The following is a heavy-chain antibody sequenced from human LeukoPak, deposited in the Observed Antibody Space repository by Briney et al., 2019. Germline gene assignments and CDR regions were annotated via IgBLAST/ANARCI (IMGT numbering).Heavy chain of an antibody. J-gene: IGHJ4*02. Sequence: GESLKISCKGSGYSFTNYWIDWVRQMPGKGLEWMGIIYPGDSDTRYSPSFQGQVTISADKSVSTACLQWSSLKASDTAMYYCATSGYSDYAHDYWGQGTLVTVSS. CDR2: IYPGDSDT. CDR1: GYSFTNYW. D-gene: IGHD5-12*01. V-gene: IGHV5-51*01. CDR3: ATSGYSDYAHDY.